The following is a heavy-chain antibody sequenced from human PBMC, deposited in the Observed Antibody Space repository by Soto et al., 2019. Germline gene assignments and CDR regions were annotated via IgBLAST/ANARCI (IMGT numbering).Heavy chain of an antibody. Sequence: EVQLVESGGGLVKPGGSLRLSCAASGFTFSSYSMNWVRQAPGKGLEWVSSISSSSSYIYYADSVKGRFTISRDNAKNSLYLQMNRLRAEDTAVYYCARDPGGLVVVAAPIDYWGQGTLVTVSS. J-gene: IGHJ4*02. V-gene: IGHV3-21*01. D-gene: IGHD2-15*01. CDR2: ISSSSSYI. CDR3: ARDPGGLVVVAAPIDY. CDR1: GFTFSSYS.